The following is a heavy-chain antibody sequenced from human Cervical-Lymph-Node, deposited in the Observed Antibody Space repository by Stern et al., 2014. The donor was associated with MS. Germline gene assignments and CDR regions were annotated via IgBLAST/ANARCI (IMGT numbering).Heavy chain of an antibody. CDR1: GFSFSNYG. CDR3: AKDLTEYHYNYNFGS. V-gene: IGHV3-30*18. D-gene: IGHD1-7*01. J-gene: IGHJ4*02. Sequence: QVQLMQSGGGVVQPGRSLRLSCAASGFSFSNYGMHWVRQAPGKGLEWVAVISFDGSNDYYADSVQGRFTISRDYSKNTLYLQMNSLRAEDTAIYYCAKDLTEYHYNYNFGSWGQGTLVTVSS. CDR2: ISFDGSND.